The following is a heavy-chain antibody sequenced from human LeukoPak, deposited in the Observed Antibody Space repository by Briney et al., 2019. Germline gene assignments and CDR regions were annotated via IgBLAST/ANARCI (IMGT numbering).Heavy chain of an antibody. CDR1: GFSFSRHW. CDR3: ARGPSYCGGDCYYYFDY. J-gene: IGHJ4*02. CDR2: IKEDGSEK. V-gene: IGHV3-7*01. D-gene: IGHD2-21*01. Sequence: GGSLRLSCAASGFSFSRHWMSWVRQAPGKGLEWVANIKEDGSEKDYVDSEKGRFTISRDNAKNSLYLQMNSLRAEDTAVYYCARGPSYCGGDCYYYFDYWGQGTLVTVSS.